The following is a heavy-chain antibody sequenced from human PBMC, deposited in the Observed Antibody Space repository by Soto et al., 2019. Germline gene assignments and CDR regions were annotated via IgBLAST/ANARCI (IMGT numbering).Heavy chain of an antibody. V-gene: IGHV3-53*01. CDR1: GFTVSSNY. CDR3: AREVSRGGPVDY. D-gene: IGHD1-20*01. CDR2: IYSGGST. Sequence: GGSLRLSCAASGFTVSSNYMSWVRQAPGKGLEWVSVIYSGGSTYYVDSVKGRFTISRDNSKNTLYLQMNSLRAEDTAVYYCAREVSRGGPVDYWGQGTLVTVYS. J-gene: IGHJ4*02.